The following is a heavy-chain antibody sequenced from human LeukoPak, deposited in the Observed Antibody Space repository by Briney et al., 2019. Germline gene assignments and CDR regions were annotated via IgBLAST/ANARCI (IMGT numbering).Heavy chain of an antibody. CDR3: ARDPNGDYIGAFEF. CDR1: GFTFNLYA. CDR2: VGGSGGVT. V-gene: IGHV3-23*01. D-gene: IGHD4-17*01. Sequence: PGGSLRLSCEGSGFTFNLYAMMWVRQTPGEGLEWVSAVGGSGGVTQYADSVKGRFTISRDNSRNTLFLQMNSLRAEDTAVYFCARDPNGDYIGAFEFWGQGTMVTVSS. J-gene: IGHJ3*01.